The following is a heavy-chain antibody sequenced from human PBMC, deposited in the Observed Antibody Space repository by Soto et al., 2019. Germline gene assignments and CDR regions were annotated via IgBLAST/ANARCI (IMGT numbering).Heavy chain of an antibody. V-gene: IGHV1-69*01. CDR3: ARLRRDWGDAFDL. CDR1: GGPFCNSA. Sequence: QVQLVQSGADVKKPGSSVRVSCKTSGGPFCNSAISWVRQAPAQRLEWIGEIIPVFDKANYAQNFQGRLTITADDSTATLFMQLSSLRSEDTAVYFCARLRRDWGDAFDLWGQWTLVTVSS. J-gene: IGHJ3*01. CDR2: IIPVFDKA. D-gene: IGHD3-16*01.